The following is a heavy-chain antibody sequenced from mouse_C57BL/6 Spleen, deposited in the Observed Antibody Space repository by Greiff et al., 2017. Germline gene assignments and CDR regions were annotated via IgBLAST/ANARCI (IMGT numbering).Heavy chain of an antibody. CDR3: ERFPYDDDVLDY. J-gene: IGHJ2*01. CDR2: IYPGDGDT. V-gene: IGHV1-82*01. CDR1: GYAFSSSW. D-gene: IGHD2-4*01. Sequence: QVQLQQSGPELVKPGASVKISCKASGYAFSSSWMNWVKQRPGQGLEWIGRIYPGDGDTTYNGKFKGKATLTADKSSSTAYMQLSSLTSEDSAVYFCERFPYDDDVLDYWGKGTTLTVSS.